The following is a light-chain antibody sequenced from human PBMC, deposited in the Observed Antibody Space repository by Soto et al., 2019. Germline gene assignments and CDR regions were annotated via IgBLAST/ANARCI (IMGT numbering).Light chain of an antibody. CDR3: QSYDSSLSGVV. CDR2: GNS. V-gene: IGLV1-40*01. CDR1: SSNIGAGYD. J-gene: IGLJ2*01. Sequence: QSVLTQPPSVSGAPGQRVTISCTGSSSNIGAGYDVHWYQQLPGTAPKLLIYGNSNRPSGVPDRFSGSKSGTSASLAITGLQAEDEGDYYCQSYDSSLSGVVFGGGTKLTV.